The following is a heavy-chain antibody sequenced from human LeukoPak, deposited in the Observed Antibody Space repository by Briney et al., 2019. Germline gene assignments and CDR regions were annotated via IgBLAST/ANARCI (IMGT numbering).Heavy chain of an antibody. Sequence: GGSLRLSCVASGFTFSNYWMSWVRQAPGKGLEMVANIKRDGRDKNYVDSVKGRFTISRDNAKNSLFLQMNGLRAEDTAVYYCARSLWPEDYWGQGTLVTVSS. V-gene: IGHV3-7*01. CDR3: ARSLWPEDY. CDR2: IKRDGRDK. CDR1: GFTFSNYW. D-gene: IGHD3-10*01. J-gene: IGHJ4*02.